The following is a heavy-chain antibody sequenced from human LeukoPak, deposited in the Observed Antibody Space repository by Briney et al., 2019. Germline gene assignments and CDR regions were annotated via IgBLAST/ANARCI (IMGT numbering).Heavy chain of an antibody. CDR3: ARDLDSSGLDAFDI. CDR1: GGSISSYY. CDR2: IYYSGST. J-gene: IGHJ3*02. Sequence: SETLSLTCTVSGGSISSYYWSWIRQPPGKGLEWIGYIYYSGSTNYNPSLKSRVTISVDTSKNQFSLKLSSVTAADTAVYYCARDLDSSGLDAFDIWGQGTMVTVSS. D-gene: IGHD3-22*01. V-gene: IGHV4-59*01.